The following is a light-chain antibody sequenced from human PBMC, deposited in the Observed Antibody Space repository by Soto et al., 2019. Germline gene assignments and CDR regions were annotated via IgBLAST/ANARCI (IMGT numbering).Light chain of an antibody. J-gene: IGLJ2*01. CDR1: SSDLGDYDY. CDR2: EVS. V-gene: IGLV2-8*01. CDR3: SSYAGSNNLI. Sequence: QPVLTQPPSASGSPGQSVTISCSGTSSDLGDYDYVSWYQQHPGKAPRLMIYEVSERPSGVPDRFSGSKSGNTASLTVTGLQAEDEADYYCSSYAGSNNLIFGGGTKLTVL.